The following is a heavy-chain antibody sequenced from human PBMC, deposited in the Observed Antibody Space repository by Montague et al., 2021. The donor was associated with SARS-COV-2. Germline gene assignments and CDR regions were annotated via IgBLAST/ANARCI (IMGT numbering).Heavy chain of an antibody. Sequence: SETLSLTCTVSGGSISSYYWSWIRQPPGKGLEWIGNIYYSGSTNYNPSXXSRVTISVDTSKNQFSLKLSSVTAADTAVDYCARIPHTPGRRLLGSRGASIPQSFWFDPRDEGTLVTISS. CDR3: ARIPHTPGRRLLGSRGASIPQSFWFDP. D-gene: IGHD5-12*01. V-gene: IGHV4-59*01. CDR2: IYYSGST. CDR1: GGSISSYY. J-gene: IGHJ5*02.